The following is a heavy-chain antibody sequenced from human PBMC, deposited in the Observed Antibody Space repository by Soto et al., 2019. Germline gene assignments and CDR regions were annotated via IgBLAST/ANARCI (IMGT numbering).Heavy chain of an antibody. Sequence: SGPTLVHPTQTLTLTCTLSWFSLSTSGMRVSWIRQPPGKALEWLARIDWDDDKFYSTSLKTRLTISKDTSKNQVVLTMTNMDPVDTATYYCARIPPDYGDYEYYFDYWGQGTLVTVSS. CDR2: IDWDDDK. V-gene: IGHV2-70*04. CDR1: WFSLSTSGMR. J-gene: IGHJ4*02. D-gene: IGHD4-17*01. CDR3: ARIPPDYGDYEYYFDY.